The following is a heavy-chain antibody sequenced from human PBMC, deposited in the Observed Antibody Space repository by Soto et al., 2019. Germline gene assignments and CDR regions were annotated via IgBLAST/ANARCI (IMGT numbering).Heavy chain of an antibody. CDR3: ARGEQLATELDFDY. CDR1: GDSVSSNSAA. D-gene: IGHD6-6*01. Sequence: SQTLSLTCVISGDSVSSNSAAWNWIRQSPSRGLEWLGRTYYRSKWYNDYAVSVKSRITINPDTSKNQFSLQLNSVTPEDTAVYYCARGEQLATELDFDYWGQGTLVTAPQ. V-gene: IGHV6-1*01. J-gene: IGHJ4*02. CDR2: TYYRSKWYN.